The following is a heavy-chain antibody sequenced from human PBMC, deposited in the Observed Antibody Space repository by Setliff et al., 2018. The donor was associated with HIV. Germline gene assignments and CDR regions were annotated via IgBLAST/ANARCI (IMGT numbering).Heavy chain of an antibody. Sequence: PSETLSLTCAVSGYSISTNEWWGWIRQPPGKGLAWIGYISNSGKIYYDPSLNSRVTLSGDTSKNQLSLKLTSVTAEDTGVYYCARTVPHSAAQDAFDIWG. CDR3: ARTVPHSAAQDAFDI. CDR1: GYSISTNEW. J-gene: IGHJ3*02. D-gene: IGHD4-4*01. V-gene: IGHV4-28*05. CDR2: ISNSGKI.